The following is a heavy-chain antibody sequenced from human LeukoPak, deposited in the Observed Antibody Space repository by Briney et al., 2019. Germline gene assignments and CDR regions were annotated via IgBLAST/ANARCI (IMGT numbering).Heavy chain of an antibody. J-gene: IGHJ4*02. V-gene: IGHV1-69*13. Sequence: ASVKVSCKASGGTFSSYAISWVRQAPGQGLEWMGGIIPIFGTANYAQKFQGRVTITADESTSTAYMELSSLRSEDTAVYYCARVQRYDFWSGYVYWGQGTLVTVSP. D-gene: IGHD3-3*01. CDR2: IIPIFGTA. CDR1: GGTFSSYA. CDR3: ARVQRYDFWSGYVY.